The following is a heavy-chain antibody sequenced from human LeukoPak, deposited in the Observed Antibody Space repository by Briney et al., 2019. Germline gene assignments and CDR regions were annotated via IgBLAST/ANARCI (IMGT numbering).Heavy chain of an antibody. J-gene: IGHJ5*02. CDR2: ISYDGSNK. D-gene: IGHD6-13*01. Sequence: GGSLRLSCAASGFTFSSYAMHWVRQAPGKGLEWVAVISYDGSNKYYADSVKGRFTISRDNSKNTLYLQMNSLRAEDTAVYYCARNFRSSWPKGDWFDPWGQGTLVTVSS. CDR1: GFTFSSYA. CDR3: ARNFRSSWPKGDWFDP. V-gene: IGHV3-30*01.